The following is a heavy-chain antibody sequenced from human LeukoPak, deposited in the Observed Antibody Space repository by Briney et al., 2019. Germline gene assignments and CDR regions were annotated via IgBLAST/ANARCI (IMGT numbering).Heavy chain of an antibody. Sequence: GESLRLSCAASGFTFSSYWMSWVRQAPGKGLEWVANIKQDGSEKYYVDSVKGRFTISRDNAKNSLYLQMNSLRAEDTAVYYCAELGITMIGGVWGKGTTVTISS. J-gene: IGHJ6*04. CDR2: IKQDGSEK. V-gene: IGHV3-7*01. CDR1: GFTFSSYW. D-gene: IGHD3-10*02. CDR3: AELGITMIGGV.